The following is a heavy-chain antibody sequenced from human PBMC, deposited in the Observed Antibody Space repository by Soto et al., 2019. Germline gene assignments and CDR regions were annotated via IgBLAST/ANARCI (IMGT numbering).Heavy chain of an antibody. D-gene: IGHD2-2*02. Sequence: QIQLVQSGVEVKKPGDSVKVSCEASGYTFSSYGISWVRQAHGQWLEWMGWISPYNGHTNYAQNLQGRVTMTTDTSKSTAYMELRSLRSDDTAVDYCARDWQNCGSSSCYSWYFDLWGRVNLVTVSS. CDR3: ARDWQNCGSSSCYSWYFDL. CDR1: GYTFSSYG. V-gene: IGHV1-18*01. CDR2: ISPYNGHT. J-gene: IGHJ2*01.